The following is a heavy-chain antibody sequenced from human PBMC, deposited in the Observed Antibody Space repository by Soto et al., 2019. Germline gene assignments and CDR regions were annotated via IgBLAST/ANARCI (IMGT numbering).Heavy chain of an antibody. D-gene: IGHD4-17*01. CDR3: ARDPTERQNQVDYGY. J-gene: IGHJ4*02. CDR1: GGTFSSYA. V-gene: IGHV1-69*06. Sequence: QVQLVQSGAEVKKPGSSVKVSCKASGGTFSSYAISWVRQAPGQGLEWMGGIIPIFGTANYPQKFQGRVTITADKSTSTAYMELSSLRSEDTAVYYCARDPTERQNQVDYGYWGQGTLVTVSS. CDR2: IIPIFGTA.